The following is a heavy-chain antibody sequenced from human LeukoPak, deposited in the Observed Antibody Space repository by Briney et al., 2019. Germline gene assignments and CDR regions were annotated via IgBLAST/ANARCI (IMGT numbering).Heavy chain of an antibody. J-gene: IGHJ3*02. CDR1: GFTFDDYG. Sequence: PGGSLRLSCAASGFTFDDYGMTWVRQAPGKGLEWVSSINWNGGSTGYADSVKGRFTISRDNAKNSLFLQMYSLRAEDTALYYCARDRGPYDSSGYYPYDAFDIWGQGTMVTVSS. D-gene: IGHD3-22*01. V-gene: IGHV3-20*04. CDR2: INWNGGST. CDR3: ARDRGPYDSSGYYPYDAFDI.